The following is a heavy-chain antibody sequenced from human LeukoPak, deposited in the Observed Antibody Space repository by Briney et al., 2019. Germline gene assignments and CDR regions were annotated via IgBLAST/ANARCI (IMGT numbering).Heavy chain of an antibody. CDR3: ARLPYITMVRGVIDY. Sequence: GGSLRLSCAASGFTFSSYAMSWVRQAPGKGLEWVSAISGSGGSTYYADSVKGRFTISRDNSKNTLYLQMNSLRAEDTAVYYCARLPYITMVRGVIDYWGQGTLVTVSS. CDR1: GFTFSSYA. CDR2: ISGSGGST. J-gene: IGHJ4*02. V-gene: IGHV3-23*01. D-gene: IGHD3-10*01.